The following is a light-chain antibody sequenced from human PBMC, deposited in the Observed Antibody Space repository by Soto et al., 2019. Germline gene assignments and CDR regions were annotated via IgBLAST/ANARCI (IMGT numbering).Light chain of an antibody. Sequence: QSSLTKPSSVSGSPGQSITISCPGTSSDVGGYNYVSWYQQHPGKAPKLMIYDVSNRPSGVSNRFSGSKSGNTASLTISGLQAEDEADYYCSSYTSSSTLPGVFGTGTKVTVL. CDR3: SSYTSSSTLPGV. CDR2: DVS. J-gene: IGLJ1*01. V-gene: IGLV2-14*01. CDR1: SSDVGGYNY.